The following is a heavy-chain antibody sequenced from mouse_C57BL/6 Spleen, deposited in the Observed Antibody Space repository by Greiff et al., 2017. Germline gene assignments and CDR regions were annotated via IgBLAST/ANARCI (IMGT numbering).Heavy chain of an antibody. Sequence: VQLKQSGAELVKPGASVKLSCTASGFNIKDYYMHWVKQRTEQGLEWIGRIDPEDGGTKYAPKFQGKATITADKSSNTAYLQLSILTSEVTAVYYCARNSDWYFDFWGTGTTVTVSS. CDR1: GFNIKDYY. V-gene: IGHV14-2*01. J-gene: IGHJ1*03. CDR2: IDPEDGGT. CDR3: ARNSDWYFDF.